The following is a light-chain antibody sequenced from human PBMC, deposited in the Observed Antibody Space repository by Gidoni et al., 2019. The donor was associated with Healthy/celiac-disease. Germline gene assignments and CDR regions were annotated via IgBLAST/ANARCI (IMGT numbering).Light chain of an antibody. J-gene: IGKJ4*01. CDR2: GAS. Sequence: IVLPQSPGTLSLSPGERATLSCRASHSISSSYLAWYQQKPGQAPRLLIYGASSRATGIPDRFSGSGSGTDFTLTISRLEPEDFAVYYCQQYGSSPLTFGGXTKVEIK. CDR1: HSISSSY. CDR3: QQYGSSPLT. V-gene: IGKV3-20*01.